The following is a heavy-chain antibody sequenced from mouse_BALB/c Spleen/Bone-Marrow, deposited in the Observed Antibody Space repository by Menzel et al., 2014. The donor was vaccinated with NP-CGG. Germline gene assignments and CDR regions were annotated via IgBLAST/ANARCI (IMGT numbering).Heavy chain of an antibody. V-gene: IGHV4-1*02. D-gene: IGHD2-1*01. CDR3: ARRGGNYLWYAMDY. CDR2: INPDSSTI. Sequence: EVKLVESGGGLVQPGGSLKLSCAASGFDFSGYWMSWVRQAPGKGLEWIGEINPDSSTINYTPPLRDKFIISRDNAENTLYLQMSKVRSEDTVLYYCARRGGNYLWYAMDYWGQGTSVTVSS. CDR1: GFDFSGYW. J-gene: IGHJ4*01.